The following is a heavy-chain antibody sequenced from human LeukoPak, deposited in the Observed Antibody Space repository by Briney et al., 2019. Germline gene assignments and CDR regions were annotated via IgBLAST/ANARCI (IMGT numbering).Heavy chain of an antibody. D-gene: IGHD6-13*01. J-gene: IGHJ4*02. V-gene: IGHV1-2*02. CDR2: VNPNSGGT. Sequence: ASVKVSCKASGYTFTGYYMHWVRQAPGQGLEWMGWVNPNSGGTNYAQKFQGRVTMTRDTSISTAYMELSRLRSDDTAVYYCARGGTYSSSWYFDYWGQGTLVTVSS. CDR1: GYTFTGYY. CDR3: ARGGTYSSSWYFDY.